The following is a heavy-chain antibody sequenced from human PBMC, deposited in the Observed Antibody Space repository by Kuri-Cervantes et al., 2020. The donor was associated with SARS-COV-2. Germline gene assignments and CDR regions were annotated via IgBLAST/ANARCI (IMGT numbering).Heavy chain of an antibody. CDR3: ARAPHCTSCYSNWFDP. CDR1: GGSFSGYY. CDR2: INHSGST. D-gene: IGHD2-2*01. V-gene: IGHV4-34*01. J-gene: IGHJ5*02. Sequence: SCAVDGGSFSGYYWSWIRQPPGKGLEWIGGINHSGSTNYNPSLKSRVTISVDTSKNQFSLKLSSVTAADTAVYYCARAPHCTSCYSNWFDPWGQGTLVTVSS.